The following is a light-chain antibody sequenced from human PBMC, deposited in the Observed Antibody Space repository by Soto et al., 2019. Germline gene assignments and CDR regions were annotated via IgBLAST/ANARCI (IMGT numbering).Light chain of an antibody. V-gene: IGKV3-15*01. CDR3: QQSNNWPYT. Sequence: EIVMTHSPATLSVSPGDRATLSCRASQTVRDNLAWYQQKPGQAPRLRISGASTRATGIPARFSGSGSGTEFTLTIDSLQSEDVALDFCQQSNNWPYTFGQGTKVDIK. CDR1: QTVRDN. CDR2: GAS. J-gene: IGKJ2*01.